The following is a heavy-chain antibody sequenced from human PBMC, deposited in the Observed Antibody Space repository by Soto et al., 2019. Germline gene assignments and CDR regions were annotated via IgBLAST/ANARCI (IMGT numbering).Heavy chain of an antibody. CDR1: DVTISAVDYY. CDR3: ARGPGYIDGWRTFDF. Sequence: LLETRPRTCTVCDVTISAVDYYRNWLRQPLGKGPEWIGYTYYNGDTKYNPALKSRVTMSVDRAKNQFSLRLSAGTAADTVVYVCARGPGYIDGWRTFDFWGRGILVTVS. CDR2: TYYNGDT. D-gene: IGHD6-19*01. V-gene: IGHV4-30-4*02. J-gene: IGHJ4*02.